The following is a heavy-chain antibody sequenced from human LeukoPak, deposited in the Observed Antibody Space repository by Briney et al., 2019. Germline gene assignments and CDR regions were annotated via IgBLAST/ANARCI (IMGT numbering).Heavy chain of an antibody. J-gene: IGHJ5*02. Sequence: GGSLRLSCAASGFTFSSYAMHWVRQAPGKGLEWVAVISYDGSNKYYADSVKGRFTISRDNSKNTLYLQMNSLRAEDTAVYYCAKDRLEQYPGWFDPWGQGTLVTVSS. V-gene: IGHV3-30-3*01. CDR1: GFTFSSYA. CDR2: ISYDGSNK. CDR3: AKDRLEQYPGWFDP. D-gene: IGHD2-2*01.